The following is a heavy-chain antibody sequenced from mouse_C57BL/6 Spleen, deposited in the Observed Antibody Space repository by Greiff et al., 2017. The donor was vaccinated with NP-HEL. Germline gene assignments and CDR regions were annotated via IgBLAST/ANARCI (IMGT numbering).Heavy chain of an antibody. D-gene: IGHD2-4*01. CDR2: IDPSDSYT. J-gene: IGHJ1*03. CDR3: ARSMITNFDV. Sequence: QVQLQQPGAELVMPGASVKLSCKASGYTFTSYWMHWVKQRPGQGLEWIGEIDPSDSYTNYNQKFKGKSTLTVDKSSSTAYMQLSSLTSEDSAVYYCARSMITNFDVWGTRTTVTVSS. V-gene: IGHV1-69*01. CDR1: GYTFTSYW.